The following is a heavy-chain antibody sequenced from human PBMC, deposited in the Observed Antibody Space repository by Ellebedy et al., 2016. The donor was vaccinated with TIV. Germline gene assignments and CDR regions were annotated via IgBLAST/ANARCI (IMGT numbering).Heavy chain of an antibody. CDR2: IYYSGST. J-gene: IGHJ4*02. V-gene: IGHV4-59*08. CDR1: GGSISSYY. D-gene: IGHD6-19*01. CDR3: ARHQGKWLALDY. Sequence: SETLSLTXTVSGGSISSYYWSWIRQPPGKGLEWIGYIYYSGSTNYNPSLKSRVTISVDTSKNQFSLKLSSVTAADTAVYYCARHQGKWLALDYWGQGTLVTVSS.